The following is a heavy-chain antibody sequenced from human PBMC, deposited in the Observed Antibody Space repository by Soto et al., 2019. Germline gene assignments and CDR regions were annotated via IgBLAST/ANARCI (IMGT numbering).Heavy chain of an antibody. D-gene: IGHD1-20*01. J-gene: IGHJ4*02. CDR2: ISYDGGNQ. V-gene: IGHV3-30-3*01. CDR3: ARGPITQTSFIDH. Sequence: LRLSCEASGFTFSSYPMHWVRQAPCKGLEWVTVISYDGGNQYYADSVKGRFTISRDNSKDTLYLQMHSLRSDDTAVYFCARGPITQTSFIDHWGQGTLVTVSS. CDR1: GFTFSSYP.